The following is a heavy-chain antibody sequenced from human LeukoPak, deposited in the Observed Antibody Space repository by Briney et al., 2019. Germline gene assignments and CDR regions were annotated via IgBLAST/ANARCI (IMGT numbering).Heavy chain of an antibody. Sequence: PSETLSLTCTVSGYSITNGYYWGWIRQPPGKGLEWIGEITHSGSTYYNPSLKSRVTISVDTSKNQFSLKLSSVTAADTAVYYCARSGYSGYEAALYFDYWGQGTLVTVSS. J-gene: IGHJ4*02. CDR3: ARSGYSGYEAALYFDY. V-gene: IGHV4-38-2*02. CDR1: GYSITNGYY. D-gene: IGHD5-12*01. CDR2: ITHSGST.